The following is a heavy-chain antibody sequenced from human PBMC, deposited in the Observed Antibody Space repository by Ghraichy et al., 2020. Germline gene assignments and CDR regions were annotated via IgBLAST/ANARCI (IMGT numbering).Heavy chain of an antibody. CDR1: GGSVSSGSYY. V-gene: IGHV4-61*01. CDR2: IYYSGST. Sequence: SQTLSLTCTVSGGSVSSGSYYWSWIRQPPGKGLEWIGYIYYSGSTNYNPSLKSRVTISVDTSKNQFSLKLSSVTAADTAVYYCARGTYYDFWSGYYFSFKASAYSSLDYWGQGTLVTVSS. CDR3: ARGTYYDFWSGYYFSFKASAYSSLDY. D-gene: IGHD3-3*01. J-gene: IGHJ4*02.